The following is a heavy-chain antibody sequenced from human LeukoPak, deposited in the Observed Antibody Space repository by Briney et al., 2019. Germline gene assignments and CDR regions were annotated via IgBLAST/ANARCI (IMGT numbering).Heavy chain of an antibody. CDR1: VFTFRSYA. CDR3: AKVGDYYDRSCYYWEYYFDY. V-gene: IGHV3-23*01. CDR2: ISASDDNT. Sequence: GGSLRLSCAASVFTFRSYAMSWVRQAPGKGLEWVSAISASDDNTYYADSVKRLFSISRDNSKNTLYLQMNSLRAEDTAVYYCAKVGDYYDRSCYYWEYYFDYWGQGTLVTVSS. D-gene: IGHD3-22*01. J-gene: IGHJ4*02.